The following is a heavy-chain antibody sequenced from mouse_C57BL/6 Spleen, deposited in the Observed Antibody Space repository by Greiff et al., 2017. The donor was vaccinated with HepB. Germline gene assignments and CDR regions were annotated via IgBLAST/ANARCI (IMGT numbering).Heavy chain of an antibody. Sequence: EVKLQESGPELVKPGASVKIPCKASGYTFTDYNMDWVKQSHGKSLEWIGDINPNNGGTIYNQKFKGKATLTVDKSSSTAYMELRSLTSEDTAVYYCARRTGTSRYFDVWGTGTTVTVSS. J-gene: IGHJ1*03. V-gene: IGHV1-18*01. D-gene: IGHD4-1*01. CDR3: ARRTGTSRYFDV. CDR2: INPNNGGT. CDR1: GYTFTDYN.